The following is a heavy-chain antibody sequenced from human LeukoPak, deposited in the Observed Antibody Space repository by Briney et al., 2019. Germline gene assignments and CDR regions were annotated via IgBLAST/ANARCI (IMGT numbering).Heavy chain of an antibody. Sequence: GASVKVSCKASGYTFTAYNLHWVRQAPGQGLEWMGWINPNSDGANYAQNFQGRVTMTRDTSISTAYMELNSLRSEDTAIYYCARELHGGYFDYWGQGTLVAVSS. CDR3: ARELHGGYFDY. D-gene: IGHD3-16*01. V-gene: IGHV1-2*02. CDR1: GYTFTAYN. CDR2: INPNSDGA. J-gene: IGHJ4*02.